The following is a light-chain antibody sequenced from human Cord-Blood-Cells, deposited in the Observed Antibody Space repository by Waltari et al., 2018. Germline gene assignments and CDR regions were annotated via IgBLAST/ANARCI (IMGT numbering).Light chain of an antibody. CDR3: QQSYSTPP. V-gene: IGKV1-39*01. CDR2: ATS. J-gene: IGKJ3*01. CDR1: QSISSY. Sequence: DIQMTQSPFYLPAPVGDRVTSTCRASQSISSYLNWYQQKPGKAPTLRIYATSSLQSAVPSSCSGSGSGTDFTLTISSLQPEDFATYYCQQSYSTPPFGPGTKVDIK.